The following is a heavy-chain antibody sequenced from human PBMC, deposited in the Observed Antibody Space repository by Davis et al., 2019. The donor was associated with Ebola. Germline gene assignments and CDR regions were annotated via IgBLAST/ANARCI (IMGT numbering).Heavy chain of an antibody. J-gene: IGHJ4*02. CDR3: AKNYYDSSGYYSIDY. CDR1: GFTFSSYS. Sequence: GESLRLSCAASGFTFSSYSMNWVRQAPGKGLEWVSYISSSSSTIYYADSVKGRFTISRDNAKNSLYLQMNSLRAEDTAVYYCAKNYYDSSGYYSIDYWGQGTLVTVSS. CDR2: ISSSSSTI. D-gene: IGHD3-22*01. V-gene: IGHV3-48*04.